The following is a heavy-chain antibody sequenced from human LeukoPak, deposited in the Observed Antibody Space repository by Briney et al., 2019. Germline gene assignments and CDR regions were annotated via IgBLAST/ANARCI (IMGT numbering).Heavy chain of an antibody. D-gene: IGHD2/OR15-2a*01. V-gene: IGHV3-7*01. CDR3: ARDFPTPGDY. CDR1: GFTFSSYW. CDR2: IKQEGCEK. Sequence: AALRLSCTASGFTFSSYWMSCVRQAPGKGLEWVANIKQEGCEKYYVDSVKGRFTICRDNAKNSLYLQMNSLRAEDTAVYYCARDFPTPGDYWGQGTLVTVSS. J-gene: IGHJ4*02.